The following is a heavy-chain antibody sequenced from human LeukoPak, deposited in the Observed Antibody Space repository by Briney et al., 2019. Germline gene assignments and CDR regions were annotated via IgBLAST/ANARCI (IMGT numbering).Heavy chain of an antibody. D-gene: IGHD3-10*01. CDR2: ITGIGLHT. CDR3: AKAMRGPLT. CDR1: GFIFSTYG. J-gene: IGHJ5*02. V-gene: IGHV3-23*01. Sequence: GGSLRLSCEASGFIFSTYGMSWVRQAPGKGFEWVSSITGIGLHTYYADSVKGRFVISRDNSKNTVYLQMNSLQAEDTAVYYCAKAMRGPLTWGQGTLVTVSS.